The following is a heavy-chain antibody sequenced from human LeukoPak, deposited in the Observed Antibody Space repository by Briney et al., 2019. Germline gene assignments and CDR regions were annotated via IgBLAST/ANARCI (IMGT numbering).Heavy chain of an antibody. CDR1: GFAFEEYP. V-gene: IGHV3-23*01. Sequence: GGSLRLSCEASGFAFEEYPMSWLRQAPGKGLEWLSAITGSGGHTSYADFVKGRFTISRDNSKNTLYLQMNSLRAEDTAVYYCAKDEFTYYYDSSGYQEPYFDYWDQGTLVTVSS. J-gene: IGHJ4*02. CDR2: ITGSGGHT. CDR3: AKDEFTYYYDSSGYQEPYFDY. D-gene: IGHD3-22*01.